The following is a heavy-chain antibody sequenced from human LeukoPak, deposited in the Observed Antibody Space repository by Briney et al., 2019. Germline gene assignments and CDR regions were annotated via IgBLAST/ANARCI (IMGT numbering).Heavy chain of an antibody. Sequence: GESLKISGKGSGYSFTSYWIGWVRQMPGKGLEWMGIIYPGDSDTRYSPSFQGQVTISADKSISTAYLQWSSLKASDTAMYYCARQGSSSFLYYYYGMDVWGQGTTVTVSS. D-gene: IGHD6-13*01. J-gene: IGHJ6*02. V-gene: IGHV5-51*01. CDR1: GYSFTSYW. CDR3: ARQGSSSFLYYYYGMDV. CDR2: IYPGDSDT.